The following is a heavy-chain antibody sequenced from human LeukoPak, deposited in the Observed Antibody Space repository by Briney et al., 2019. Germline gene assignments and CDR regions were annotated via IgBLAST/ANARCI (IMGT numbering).Heavy chain of an antibody. CDR1: GFPFDDYG. CDR3: VRDVVN. J-gene: IGHJ4*02. D-gene: IGHD3-22*01. CDR2: INWNGGST. V-gene: IGHV3-20*04. Sequence: GGSLRLSCAASGFPFDDYGMNWVRQAPGKGLEWVSGINWNGGSTLYADSVKGRFTIFRDNAKNSLYLQMNSLKAEDTAFYYCVRDVVNWGRGTLVTVSS.